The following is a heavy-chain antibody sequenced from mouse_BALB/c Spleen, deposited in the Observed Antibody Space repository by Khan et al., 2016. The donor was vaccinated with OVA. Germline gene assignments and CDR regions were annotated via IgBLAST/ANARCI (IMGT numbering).Heavy chain of an antibody. CDR3: ARNYENYVEYFDV. CDR2: IWAGGST. Sequence: QAQLQESGPGLVAPSQSLSITCTVSGFSLTSYGVHWVRQPPGKGLEWLGIIWAGGSTNYNSALMSRLRLRKDNYKSQVFFKMNSLQTDDTAMYYFARNYENYVEYFDVWGAGTTVTVSS. J-gene: IGHJ1*01. V-gene: IGHV2-9*02. D-gene: IGHD2-1*01. CDR1: GFSLTSYG.